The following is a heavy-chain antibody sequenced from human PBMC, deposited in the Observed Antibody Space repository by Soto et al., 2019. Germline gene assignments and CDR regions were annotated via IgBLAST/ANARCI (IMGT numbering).Heavy chain of an antibody. J-gene: IGHJ6*02. Sequence: DVQLVESGGGLVNPGGSLRLSCRTSGFTFSKAWMRWVRQAPGKGLEWVGRIRSNADGGTVEYAAPVKGRFIISRDDSTYTLYLQMNSLDTEDTGVYYCTAAGVRGVVMSGMDVWGQGTAVTVSS. V-gene: IGHV3-15*01. D-gene: IGHD3-10*01. CDR2: IRSNADGGTV. CDR3: TAAGVRGVVMSGMDV. CDR1: GFTFSKAW.